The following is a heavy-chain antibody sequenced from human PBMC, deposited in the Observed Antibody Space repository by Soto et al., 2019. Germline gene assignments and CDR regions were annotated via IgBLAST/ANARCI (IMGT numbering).Heavy chain of an antibody. CDR3: ARSSGGNFGIIIEGTNWFAP. CDR1: GDTFSSHA. Sequence: SVKVSCKASGDTFSSHALSWVRQAPGQGLEWMGGIIPIFDARTYAQKFQGRVTISADTSASTVYMEVSSLTSEDTAMYYCARSSGGNFGIIIEGTNWFAPWGQGTLVTVSS. D-gene: IGHD1-26*01. CDR2: IIPIFDAR. V-gene: IGHV1-69*06. J-gene: IGHJ5*02.